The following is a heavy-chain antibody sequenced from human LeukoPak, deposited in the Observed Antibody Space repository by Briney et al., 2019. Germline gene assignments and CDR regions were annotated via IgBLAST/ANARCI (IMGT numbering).Heavy chain of an antibody. J-gene: IGHJ4*02. Sequence: SETLSLTCAVYGGSFSGYYWSWIRQPPGKGLEWIGEINHSGSTNYNPSLKSRVTISVDTSKNQFSLKLSSVTAADTAVYCCAWTIVGATIVDDYWGQGTLVTVSS. CDR1: GGSFSGYY. V-gene: IGHV4-34*01. CDR3: AWTIVGATIVDDY. D-gene: IGHD1-26*01. CDR2: INHSGST.